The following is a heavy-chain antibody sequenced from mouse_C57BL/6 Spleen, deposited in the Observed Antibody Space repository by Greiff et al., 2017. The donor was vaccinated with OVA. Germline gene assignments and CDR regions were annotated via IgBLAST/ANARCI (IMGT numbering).Heavy chain of an antibody. J-gene: IGHJ4*01. V-gene: IGHV1-82*01. CDR1: GYAFSSSW. Sequence: QVQLKESGPELVKPGASVKISCKASGYAFSSSWMNWVKQRPGKGLEWIGRIYPGDGDTNYNGKFKGKATLTADKSSSTAYMQLSSLTSEDSAVYFCARCPTYAMDYWGQGTSVTVSS. CDR3: ARCPTYAMDY. CDR2: IYPGDGDT.